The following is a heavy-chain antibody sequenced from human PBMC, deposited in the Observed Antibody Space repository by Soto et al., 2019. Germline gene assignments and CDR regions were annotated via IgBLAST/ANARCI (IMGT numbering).Heavy chain of an antibody. V-gene: IGHV4-59*08. Sequence: SETLSLTCTVSGGSISSYYWSWIRQPPGKGLEWIGYIYYSGSTNYNPSLKSRVTISVDTSKNQFSLKLSSVTAADTAVYYCARLYDDFWSGYDYYYMDVWGKGTTVTVSS. D-gene: IGHD3-3*01. CDR3: ARLYDDFWSGYDYYYMDV. J-gene: IGHJ6*03. CDR1: GGSISSYY. CDR2: IYYSGST.